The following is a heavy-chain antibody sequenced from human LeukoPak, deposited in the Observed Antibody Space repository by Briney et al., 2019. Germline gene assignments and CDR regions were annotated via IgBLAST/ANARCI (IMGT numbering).Heavy chain of an antibody. CDR2: IYPADSDT. J-gene: IGHJ1*01. V-gene: IGHV5-51*01. Sequence: GESLKISCKGSGYDFTTYWIGWVRQMPGKGLEWMGVIYPADSDTTYSPSFQGQVTISTDKSISTAYLQWSSLKASDTAMYYCARVVVVAATPRYFQHWGQGTLVTVSS. CDR3: ARVVVVAATPRYFQH. D-gene: IGHD2-15*01. CDR1: GYDFTTYW.